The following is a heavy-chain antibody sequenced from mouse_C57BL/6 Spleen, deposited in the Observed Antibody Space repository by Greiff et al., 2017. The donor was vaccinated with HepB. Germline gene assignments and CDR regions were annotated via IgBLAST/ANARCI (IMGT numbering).Heavy chain of an antibody. V-gene: IGHV1-64*01. Sequence: VQLQQPGAELVKPGASVKLSCKASGYTFTSYWMHWVKQRPGQGLEWIGMIHPNSGSTNYNEKFKSKATLTVDKSSSTAYMQLSSLTSEDSAVYYCARGDDGYYDGYAMDYWGQGTSVTVSS. CDR2: IHPNSGST. CDR1: GYTFTSYW. D-gene: IGHD2-3*01. J-gene: IGHJ4*01. CDR3: ARGDDGYYDGYAMDY.